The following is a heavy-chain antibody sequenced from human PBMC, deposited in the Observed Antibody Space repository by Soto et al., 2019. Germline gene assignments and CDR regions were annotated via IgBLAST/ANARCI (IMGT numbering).Heavy chain of an antibody. CDR3: AKDAISGNQVWNYFDY. Sequence: EVQLLESGGGLVQPGGSLRLSCAASGFTFSNYAMNWVRQAPGKGLEWVSGFGVGGNYIYYADSVKGRFTISRDNPKNTLYLQMNSLTAEDTAVYYCAKDAISGNQVWNYFDYWGQGTPVTVSS. J-gene: IGHJ4*02. CDR1: GFTFSNYA. D-gene: IGHD1-1*01. V-gene: IGHV3-23*01. CDR2: FGVGGNYI.